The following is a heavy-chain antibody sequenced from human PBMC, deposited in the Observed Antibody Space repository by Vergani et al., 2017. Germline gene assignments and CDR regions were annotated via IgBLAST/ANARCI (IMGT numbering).Heavy chain of an antibody. J-gene: IGHJ3*01. CDR2: IWYDGSNK. CDR1: GFTFSSYG. CDR3: AREYSSTSGRAFDF. Sequence: VQLVESGGGVVQPGRSLRLSCAASGFTFSSYGMHWVRQAPGKGLEWVAVIWYDGSNKYYADSVKGRFTISRDNSKNTLYLQMNSLRAEGTAVYYCAREYSSTSGRAFDFWGQGTKVTVSS. V-gene: IGHV3-33*01. D-gene: IGHD2-2*01.